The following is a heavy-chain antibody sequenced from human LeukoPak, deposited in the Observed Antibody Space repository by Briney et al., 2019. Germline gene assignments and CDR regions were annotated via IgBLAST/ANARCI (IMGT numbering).Heavy chain of an antibody. CDR3: ARSQISYSSSYYHDY. CDR1: GGSISSSSYD. V-gene: IGHV4-39*01. Sequence: SETLSLTCTVSGGSISSSSYDWGWIRQPPGKGLEWIGSMYYSGTTYYNPSLRSRVTISADTSKNQFSLNLTSMTVADTAVYFCARSQISYSSSYYHDYWGQGTLVTVSS. D-gene: IGHD6-13*01. J-gene: IGHJ4*02. CDR2: MYYSGTT.